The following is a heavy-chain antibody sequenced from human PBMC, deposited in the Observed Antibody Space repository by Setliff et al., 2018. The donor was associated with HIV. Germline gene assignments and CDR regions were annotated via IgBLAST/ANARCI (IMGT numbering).Heavy chain of an antibody. J-gene: IGHJ4*02. V-gene: IGHV2-70*11. D-gene: IGHD1-1*01. Sequence: SGPTLVNPTQTLTLTCTFSGFSLTTSGMGIYWIRQPPGKALEWLARIAWTDAKNYNTSLKTRLTVSWDTSKNQVVFTMTNMDPVDTATYYCAYSGRQLRGPYFDFWGQGTPVTISS. CDR2: IAWTDAK. CDR1: GFSLTTSGMG. CDR3: AYSGRQLRGPYFDF.